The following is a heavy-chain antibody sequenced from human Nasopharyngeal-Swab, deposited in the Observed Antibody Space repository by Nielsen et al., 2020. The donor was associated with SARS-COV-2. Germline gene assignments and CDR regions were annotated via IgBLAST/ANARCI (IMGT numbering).Heavy chain of an antibody. Sequence: GGQAAGKGLERVAVISYDGSNKDYADSAKGRFTISRDNSKNTLYLQMNSLRAEDTAVYYCARSFLEWLLMGMDAFDIWGQGTMVTVSS. J-gene: IGHJ3*02. D-gene: IGHD3-3*01. CDR2: ISYDGSNK. CDR3: ARSFLEWLLMGMDAFDI. V-gene: IGHV3-30-3*01.